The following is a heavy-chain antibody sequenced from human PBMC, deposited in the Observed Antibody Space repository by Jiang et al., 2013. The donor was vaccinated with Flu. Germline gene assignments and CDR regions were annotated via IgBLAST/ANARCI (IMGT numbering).Heavy chain of an antibody. CDR3: ARSTIPELPYYFDS. V-gene: IGHV4-59*01. D-gene: IGHD5/OR15-5a*01. J-gene: IGHJ4*02. Sequence: SRVTISVDTSKNQFSLKLNSVTAADTAVYYCARSTIPELPYYFDSWGQGTLVTVSS.